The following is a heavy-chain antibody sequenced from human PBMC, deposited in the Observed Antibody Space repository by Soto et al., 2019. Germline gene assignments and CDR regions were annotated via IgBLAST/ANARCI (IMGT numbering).Heavy chain of an antibody. CDR3: TSENWGRGDF. CDR2: IKRNTEGAAT. D-gene: IGHD7-27*01. CDR1: GFIFRDAW. Sequence: EAPLVQSGGDLVKPGGSLRLSCAASGFIFRDAWLTWVRQAPRKGLEWVGRIKRNTEGAATDYAAPVKGRFTISRDDSKNTVYLHMNSLNTEDTAVYYCTSENWGRGDFWGQGTLVTVSS. J-gene: IGHJ4*02. V-gene: IGHV3-15*01.